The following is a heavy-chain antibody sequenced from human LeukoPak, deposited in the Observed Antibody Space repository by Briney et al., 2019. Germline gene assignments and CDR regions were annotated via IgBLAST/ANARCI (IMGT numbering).Heavy chain of an antibody. Sequence: PGGSLRLSCSASGFPFRTYAMHWVRQAPAKGLEGVAVISYDESKKSYADSVKGRCTISRGNTKKALYLQTNSRGADDKAGYYCASSGSYSSPIDYWGQGTLVTVSS. CDR1: GFPFRTYA. CDR2: ISYDESKK. J-gene: IGHJ4*02. D-gene: IGHD1-26*01. CDR3: ASSGSYSSPIDY. V-gene: IGHV3-30-3*01.